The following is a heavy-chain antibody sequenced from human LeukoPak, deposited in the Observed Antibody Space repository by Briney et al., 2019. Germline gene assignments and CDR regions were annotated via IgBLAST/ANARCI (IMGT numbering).Heavy chain of an antibody. D-gene: IGHD6-13*01. V-gene: IGHV3-9*01. CDR2: ISWNSGSI. CDR1: GFTFNDYA. J-gene: IGHJ4*02. CDR3: ARAGSSSWRTFDY. Sequence: GGSLRLSCAASGFTFNDYAMHWVRQAPGKGLEWVSGISWNSGSIGYADSVKGRFTISRDKAKNSLYLQMNSLRAEDTALYYCARAGSSSWRTFDYWGQGTLVTVSS.